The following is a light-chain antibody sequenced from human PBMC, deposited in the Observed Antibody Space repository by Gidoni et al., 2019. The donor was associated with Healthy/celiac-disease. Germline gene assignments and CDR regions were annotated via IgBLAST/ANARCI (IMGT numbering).Light chain of an antibody. CDR3: NSRDSSGNPV. J-gene: IGLJ3*02. V-gene: IGLV3-19*01. Sequence: SSVLTQDPAVSVALRQTVRITCQGDSLRSYYASWYQQTPGQAPVLVIYGKNNRPSGIPDRFSGSRSGNTASLTITGAQAEDEADYYCNSRDSSGNPVFGGGTKLTVL. CDR1: SLRSYY. CDR2: GKN.